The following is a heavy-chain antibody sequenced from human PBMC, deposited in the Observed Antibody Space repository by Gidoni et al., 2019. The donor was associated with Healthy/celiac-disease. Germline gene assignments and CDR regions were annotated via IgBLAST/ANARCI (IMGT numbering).Heavy chain of an antibody. CDR1: GGTFSSYA. Sequence: QVQLVQSGAEVKKPRSSVKVSCKASGGTFSSYAISWVRQAPGQGLEWMGRIIPILGIANYAQKFQGRVTITADKSTSTAYMELSSLRSEDTAVYYCARAGSSSWQTDWFDPWGQGTLVTVSS. V-gene: IGHV1-69*04. CDR3: ARAGSSSWQTDWFDP. D-gene: IGHD6-13*01. CDR2: IIPILGIA. J-gene: IGHJ5*02.